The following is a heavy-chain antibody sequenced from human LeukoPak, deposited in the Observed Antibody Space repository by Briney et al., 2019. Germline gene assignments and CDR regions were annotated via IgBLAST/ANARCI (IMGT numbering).Heavy chain of an antibody. J-gene: IGHJ4*02. V-gene: IGHV3-30*02. Sequence: PGGSLRLSCAASGFTFSSYGMNWVRQAPGKGLEWVAFIRYDGSNKYYADSVKGRFTISRDNSKNSLYLQMNSLRAEDTAVYYCAKDLGYSGYEVDYFDYWGQGTLVTVSS. CDR2: IRYDGSNK. CDR1: GFTFSSYG. CDR3: AKDLGYSGYEVDYFDY. D-gene: IGHD5-12*01.